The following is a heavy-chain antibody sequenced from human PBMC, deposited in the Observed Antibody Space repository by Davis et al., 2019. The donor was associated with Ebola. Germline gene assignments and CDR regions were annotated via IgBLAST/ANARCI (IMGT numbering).Heavy chain of an antibody. J-gene: IGHJ3*02. V-gene: IGHV4-39*07. Sequence: PSETLSLTCTVSGGSISSNTYYWSWIRQPPGKGLEWIGEINHRGNTNYNPSLKSPVTISVDTSNNQFSLKLHSVTAADTAVYFCARHLTGNRAFDIWGQGTMLNVSS. D-gene: IGHD1-20*01. CDR3: ARHLTGNRAFDI. CDR2: INHRGNT. CDR1: GGSISSNTYY.